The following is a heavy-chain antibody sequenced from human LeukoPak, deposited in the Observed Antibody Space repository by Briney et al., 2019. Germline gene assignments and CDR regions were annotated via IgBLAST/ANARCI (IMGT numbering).Heavy chain of an antibody. CDR3: ARDYPYSGYDYGPFDY. D-gene: IGHD5-12*01. CDR2: ISSSSNYI. J-gene: IGHJ4*02. Sequence: GGSLRLSCAASGFSFSSNSMNWVRQAPGKGREGVSSISSSSNYIYYADSVKGRFTMSRDNAKNSLYLRMNSLRAEDTAVYYCARDYPYSGYDYGPFDYWGQGTLVTVSS. CDR1: GFSFSSNS. V-gene: IGHV3-21*01.